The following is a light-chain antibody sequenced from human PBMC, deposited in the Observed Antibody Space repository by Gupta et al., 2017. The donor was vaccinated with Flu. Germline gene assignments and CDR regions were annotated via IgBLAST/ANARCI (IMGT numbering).Light chain of an antibody. CDR1: QSVSSY. CDR2: DAS. Sequence: EIVLTQSPATLSLSPGERATLSCRASQSVSSYLAWYQQKPGQAPRLLIYDASSRATGITARFSGSGDGTDFTLTISSREPEDFAVYYCQQRSNGPPGYTFGQGTKLEIK. J-gene: IGKJ2*01. V-gene: IGKV3-11*01. CDR3: QQRSNGPPGYT.